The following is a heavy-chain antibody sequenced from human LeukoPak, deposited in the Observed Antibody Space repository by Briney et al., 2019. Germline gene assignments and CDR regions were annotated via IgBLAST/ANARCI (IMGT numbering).Heavy chain of an antibody. CDR3: ARVATTVTRMYYFDS. V-gene: IGHV4-34*01. J-gene: IGHJ4*02. D-gene: IGHD4-11*01. CDR2: INHSGST. Sequence: PSETLSLTCAVYGGSFSGYYWSWIRQPPGKGLEWIGEINHSGSTNYNPSLKSRVTISVDTSKNQSSMTLSSVTGADTDVYSCARVATTVTRMYYFDSWGQGTLVTVSS. CDR1: GGSFSGYY.